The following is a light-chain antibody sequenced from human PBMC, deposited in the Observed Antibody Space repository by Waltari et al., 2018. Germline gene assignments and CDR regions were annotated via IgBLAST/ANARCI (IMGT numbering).Light chain of an antibody. CDR1: QSINID. Sequence: EVVMTQSPATLPVSPGERATLSCRASQSINIDLAWYQQKPGQAPRLLIYGASTRATGIPARFSGSGSGTAFTLTIDSLQSEDFAVYYCQQYNNWPPITFGQGTRLEIK. J-gene: IGKJ5*01. V-gene: IGKV3-15*01. CDR2: GAS. CDR3: QQYNNWPPIT.